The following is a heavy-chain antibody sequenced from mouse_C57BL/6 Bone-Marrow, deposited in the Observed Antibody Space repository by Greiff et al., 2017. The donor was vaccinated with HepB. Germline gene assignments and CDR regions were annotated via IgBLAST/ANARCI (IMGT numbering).Heavy chain of an antibody. Sequence: EVQLQQSGPELVKPGASVKISCKASGYSFTGYYMNWVKQSPEKSLEWIGEINPSTGGTTYNQKFKAKATLTVDKSSSTAYMQLKSLTSEDSAVYYCARCRDGMDYWGQGTSVTVSS. CDR1: GYSFTGYY. J-gene: IGHJ4*01. CDR3: ARCRDGMDY. V-gene: IGHV1-42*01. CDR2: INPSTGGT. D-gene: IGHD3-1*01.